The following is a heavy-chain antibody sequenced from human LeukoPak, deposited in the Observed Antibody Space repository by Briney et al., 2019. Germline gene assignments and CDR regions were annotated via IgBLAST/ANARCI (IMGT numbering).Heavy chain of an antibody. D-gene: IGHD6-19*01. J-gene: IGHJ4*02. CDR1: GGSISSSSYY. V-gene: IGHV4-39*01. CDR2: IYYSGST. Sequence: PSGTLSLTCTVSGGSISSSSYYWGWIRQPPGKGLEWIGSIYYSGSTYYNPSLKSRVTISVDTSKNQFSLKLSSVTAADTAVYYCARRAVAKSGGYFDYWGQGTLVTVSS. CDR3: ARRAVAKSGGYFDY.